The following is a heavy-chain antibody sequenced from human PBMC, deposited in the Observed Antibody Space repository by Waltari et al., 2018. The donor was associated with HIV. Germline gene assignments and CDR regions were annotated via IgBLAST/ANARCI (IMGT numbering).Heavy chain of an antibody. J-gene: IGHJ6*02. D-gene: IGHD2-2*02. CDR3: ARGGHCSGISCYTGDYSYGLDV. Sequence: ELQLVESGGGLVQPAGSLRLSCAASGFTSSSHWLPWSRQSPGKGLVWVSRINTDGSSTSDADSVKGRFTISRDNAKNTLYLQMNSLRAEDTVVYYCARGGHCSGISCYTGDYSYGLDVGGQGTTVTVSS. CDR1: GFTSSSHW. V-gene: IGHV3-74*01. CDR2: INTDGSST.